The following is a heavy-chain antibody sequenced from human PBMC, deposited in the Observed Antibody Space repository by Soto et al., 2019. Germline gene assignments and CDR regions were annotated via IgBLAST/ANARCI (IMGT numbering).Heavy chain of an antibody. Sequence: SETLSLTCAVYGGSFSGYYWSWIRQPPGKGLEWIGEINHSGSTNYNPSLKSRVTISVDTSKNQFSLKLSSVTAADTAVYYCARPLTGRVRSFDIWGQGTMVT. D-gene: IGHD6-6*01. CDR3: ARPLTGRVRSFDI. J-gene: IGHJ3*02. CDR1: GGSFSGYY. V-gene: IGHV4-34*01. CDR2: INHSGST.